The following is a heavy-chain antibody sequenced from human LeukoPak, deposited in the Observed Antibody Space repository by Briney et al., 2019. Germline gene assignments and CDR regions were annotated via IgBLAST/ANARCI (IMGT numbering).Heavy chain of an antibody. CDR3: AREWSGYPNWFDR. Sequence: GGSLRLSCAASGFTFSDYYMSWIRQAPGKGLEWVSYISSSGSTIYYAHSVKGRFTISRDNAKNSLYLQMNSLRAEDTAVYYCAREWSGYPNWFDRWGQGTLVTVSS. J-gene: IGHJ5*02. CDR1: GFTFSDYY. CDR2: ISSSGSTI. V-gene: IGHV3-11*01. D-gene: IGHD3-3*01.